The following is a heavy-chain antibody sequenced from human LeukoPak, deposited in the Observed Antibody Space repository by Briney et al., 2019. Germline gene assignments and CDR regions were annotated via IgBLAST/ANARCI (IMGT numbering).Heavy chain of an antibody. CDR3: TTEYFGGFEY. Sequence: GGSLKLSCVLSTFTKAWMNWVRQAPGKGLEWVGRVKNRGDGMATDYAAPVKGRFIISRDDSKKTVYLQMDSLKTEDTAVYFCTTEYFGGFEYWGQGTLVTVSS. V-gene: IGHV3-15*07. CDR1: TFTKAW. D-gene: IGHD3-16*01. CDR2: VKNRGDGMAT. J-gene: IGHJ4*02.